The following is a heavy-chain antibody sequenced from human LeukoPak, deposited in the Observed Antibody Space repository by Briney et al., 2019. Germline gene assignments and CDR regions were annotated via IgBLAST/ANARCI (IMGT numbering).Heavy chain of an antibody. V-gene: IGHV1-69*13. J-gene: IGHJ4*02. CDR1: GGTFSSYA. CDR3: ARGPDYGDYILDY. D-gene: IGHD4-17*01. Sequence: SVKVSCKASGGTFSSYAISWVRQAPGQGLEWMGGIITIFGTANYAQKFQGRVTITADESTSTAYMELSSLRSEDTAVYYCARGPDYGDYILDYWGQGTLVTVSS. CDR2: IITIFGTA.